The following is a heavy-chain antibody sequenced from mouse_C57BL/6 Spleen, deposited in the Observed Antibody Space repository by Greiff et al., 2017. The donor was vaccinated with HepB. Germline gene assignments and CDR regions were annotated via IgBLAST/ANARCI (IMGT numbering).Heavy chain of an antibody. V-gene: IGHV1-52*01. Sequence: QVQLQQPGAELVRPGSSVKLSCKASGYTFTSYWMHWVKQRPIQGLEWIGNIDPSDSETHYNQKFKDKATLTVDKSSSTAYMQLSSLTSEDSAVYYCARSNYSNWYFDVWGTGTTVTVSS. CDR3: ARSNYSNWYFDV. CDR2: IDPSDSET. D-gene: IGHD2-5*01. CDR1: GYTFTSYW. J-gene: IGHJ1*03.